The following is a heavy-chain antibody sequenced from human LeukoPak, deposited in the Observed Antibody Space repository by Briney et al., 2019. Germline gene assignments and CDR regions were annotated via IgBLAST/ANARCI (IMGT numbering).Heavy chain of an antibody. D-gene: IGHD6-13*01. CDR3: ASPPGIAAAGTWGY. CDR1: GFTFSSYA. CDR2: ISSNGGST. J-gene: IGHJ4*02. Sequence: GGSLRLSCSASGFTFSSYAMHWVRQAPGKGLEYVSAISSNGGSTYYADSVKGRFTISRDNAKNTLYLQMNSLRAEDTAVYYCASPPGIAAAGTWGYWGQGTLVTVSS. V-gene: IGHV3-64*04.